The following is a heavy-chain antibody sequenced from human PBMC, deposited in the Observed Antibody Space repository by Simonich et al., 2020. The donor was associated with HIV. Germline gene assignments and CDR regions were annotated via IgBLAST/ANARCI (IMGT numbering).Heavy chain of an antibody. D-gene: IGHD2-2*01. CDR3: ARGFYQRLYYFDY. J-gene: IGHJ4*02. CDR2: IKHRGRT. V-gene: IGHV4-34*01. CDR1: GGSFSGYY. Sequence: QVQLQQWGAGLLKPSETLSLTCAVYGGSFSGYYWSWIRQPPGKGLEWIGEIKHRGRTNYNPALKSRVTISVDTSKNQFSLKLSSVTAADTAVYYCARGFYQRLYYFDYWGQGTLVTVSS.